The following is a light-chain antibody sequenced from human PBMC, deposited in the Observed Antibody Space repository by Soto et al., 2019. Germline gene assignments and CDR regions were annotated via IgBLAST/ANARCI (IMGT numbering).Light chain of an antibody. J-gene: IGLJ1*01. Sequence: QSGLTQPASVSESPGQSITISCTGTSSDVGGYNYVSWYQQHPGKAPKLMIYYVSNRPSGVSNRFSGSKSGNTASLSISGLQAEDEADYYCSSYTSSRTRVFGTGTKVTGL. V-gene: IGLV2-14*01. CDR1: SSDVGGYNY. CDR3: SSYTSSRTRV. CDR2: YVS.